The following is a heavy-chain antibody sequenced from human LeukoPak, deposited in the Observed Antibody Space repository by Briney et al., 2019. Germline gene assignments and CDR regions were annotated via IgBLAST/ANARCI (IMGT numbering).Heavy chain of an antibody. V-gene: IGHV3-48*02. CDR2: ITSRSSYI. CDR1: GFTFSNYN. D-gene: IGHD3-10*01. J-gene: IGHJ4*02. Sequence: PGGSLRLSCAASGFTFSNYNMNWVRQAPGKGLEWVLYITSRSSYIYYADYVKGRFSISRDNAQNSLYLQMNSLRDEDTAVYYCARDSRFGKLLIPYFDYWGQGTLVTVSS. CDR3: ARDSRFGKLLIPYFDY.